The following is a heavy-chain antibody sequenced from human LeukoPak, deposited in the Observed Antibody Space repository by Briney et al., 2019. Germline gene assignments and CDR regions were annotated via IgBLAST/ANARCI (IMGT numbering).Heavy chain of an antibody. CDR3: ATLYDSSGYYYDY. V-gene: IGHV1-24*01. Sequence: ASVKVSCKASGYTFTGYYMHWVRQAPGQGLEWMGGFDPEDGETIYAQKFQGRVTMTEDTSTDTAYMELSSLRSEDTAVYYCATLYDSSGYYYDYWGQGTLVTVSS. D-gene: IGHD3-22*01. J-gene: IGHJ4*02. CDR2: FDPEDGET. CDR1: GYTFTGYY.